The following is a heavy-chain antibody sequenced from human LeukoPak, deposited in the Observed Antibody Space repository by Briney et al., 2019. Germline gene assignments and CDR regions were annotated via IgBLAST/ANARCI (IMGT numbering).Heavy chain of an antibody. CDR3: ARGSSGWDY. J-gene: IGHJ4*02. CDR1: GFTLSSYW. D-gene: IGHD6-19*01. CDR2: IKQDGSEK. V-gene: IGHV3-7*01. Sequence: PGGSLRLSCAASGFTLSSYWMSWVRQAPGKGLEWVANIKQDGSEKYYVDSVKGRFTISRDNAKNSLYLQMNGLRAEDTAVYYCARGSSGWDYWGQGTLVTVSS.